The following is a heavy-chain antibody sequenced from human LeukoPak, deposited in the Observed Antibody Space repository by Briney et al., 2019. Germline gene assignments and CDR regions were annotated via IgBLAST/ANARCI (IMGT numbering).Heavy chain of an antibody. Sequence: PGGPLKLSCAAAGFTFSHYGMHWVRQAPGKGLEWVAVIWSDGTNKYYAASVKGRFSISRDDSGKTVYLQMNSLRPEDTGIYYCARDAQRGFDYSNSLQYWGQGTPVTVST. V-gene: IGHV3-33*01. J-gene: IGHJ4*02. CDR2: IWSDGTNK. CDR3: ARDAQRGFDYSNSLQY. CDR1: GFTFSHYG. D-gene: IGHD4-11*01.